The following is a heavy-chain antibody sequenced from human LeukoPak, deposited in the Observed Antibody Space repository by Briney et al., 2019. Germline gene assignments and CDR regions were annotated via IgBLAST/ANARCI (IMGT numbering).Heavy chain of an antibody. D-gene: IGHD2-2*01. J-gene: IGHJ4*02. CDR2: IYSGGST. V-gene: IGHV3-66*02. CDR3: AREGGPVVPAADY. Sequence: GGSLRLSCAASGFTVSSNYMSWVRQAPGKGLEWVSVIYSGGSTYYADSVKGRFTISRDNSKNTLYLQMNSLRAEDTAVYYCAREGGPVVPAADYWGQGTLVTVSS. CDR1: GFTVSSNY.